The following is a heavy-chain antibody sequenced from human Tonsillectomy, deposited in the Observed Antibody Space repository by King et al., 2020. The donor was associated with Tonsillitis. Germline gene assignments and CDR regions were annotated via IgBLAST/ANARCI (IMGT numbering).Heavy chain of an antibody. CDR3: ASQGFSGYEALG. V-gene: IGHV4-39*07. J-gene: IGHJ4*02. D-gene: IGHD5-12*01. CDR2: IYYSGST. Sequence: QLQESGPGLVKPSETLSLTCTVSGGSISSISYYWGWIRQPPGKGLEWIGSIYYSGSTYYNPSLKSRVTISVDTSNNQFSLKLSSVTAADTAVYYCASQGFSGYEALGWGQGTLVTVSS. CDR1: GGSISSISYY.